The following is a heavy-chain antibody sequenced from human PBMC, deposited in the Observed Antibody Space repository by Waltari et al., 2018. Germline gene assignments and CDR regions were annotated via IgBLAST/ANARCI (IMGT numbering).Heavy chain of an antibody. D-gene: IGHD3-3*01. CDR2: IYYSGST. CDR3: ARDSRPLYYDFWSGLDY. J-gene: IGHJ4*02. Sequence: QVQLQESGPGLVKPSQTLSLPCTVSGGSISSGDYYWSWIRQPPGKGLEWIGYIYYSGSTYYNPSLKSRVTISVDTSKNQFSLKLSSVTAADTAVYYCARDSRPLYYDFWSGLDYWGQGTLVTVSS. CDR1: GGSISSGDYY. V-gene: IGHV4-30-4*08.